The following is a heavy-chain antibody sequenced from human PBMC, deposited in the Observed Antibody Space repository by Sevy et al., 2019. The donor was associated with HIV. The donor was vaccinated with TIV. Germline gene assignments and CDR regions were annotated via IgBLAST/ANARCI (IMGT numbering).Heavy chain of an antibody. D-gene: IGHD2-21*02. J-gene: IGHJ4*02. CDR1: GFTFSSYG. CDR2: IWYDGSNK. Sequence: GSLRLSCAASGFTFSSYGMHWVRQAPGKGLEWVAVIWYDGSNKYYADSVKGRFTISRDNSKNTLYLQMNSLRAEDTAVYYCARAAFVVVTAPFDYWGQGTLVTVSS. V-gene: IGHV3-33*01. CDR3: ARAAFVVVTAPFDY.